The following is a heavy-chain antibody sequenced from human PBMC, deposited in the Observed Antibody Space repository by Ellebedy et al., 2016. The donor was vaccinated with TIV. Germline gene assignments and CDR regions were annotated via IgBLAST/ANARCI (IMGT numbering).Heavy chain of an antibody. J-gene: IGHJ3*02. CDR2: ITSSSNNI. CDR3: ARHPSYGDYANDAFDI. D-gene: IGHD4-17*01. Sequence: GGSLRLSXAASGFTFTTYSMNWVRQAPGKGLEWVSYITSSSNNIYYADSVKGRFTISRDNAKNSLYLQMNSLRDEDTAVYYCARHPSYGDYANDAFDIWGQGTMVTVSS. CDR1: GFTFTTYS. V-gene: IGHV3-48*02.